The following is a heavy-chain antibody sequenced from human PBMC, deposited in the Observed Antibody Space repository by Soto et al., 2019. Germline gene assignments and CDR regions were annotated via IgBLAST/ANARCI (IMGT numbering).Heavy chain of an antibody. D-gene: IGHD4-4*01. J-gene: IGHJ4*02. Sequence: PGGSLRLSCAASGFTVSSNYMSWVRQAPGKGLEWVSVIYSGGSTYYADSVKGRFTISRDNSKNTLYLQMNSLRAEDTAVYYCARVTTVTPYYFDYWGQGTLVTVSS. CDR1: GFTVSSNY. V-gene: IGHV3-53*01. CDR2: IYSGGST. CDR3: ARVTTVTPYYFDY.